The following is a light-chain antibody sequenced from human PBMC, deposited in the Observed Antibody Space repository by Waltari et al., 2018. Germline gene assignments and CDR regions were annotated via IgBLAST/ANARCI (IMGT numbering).Light chain of an antibody. CDR2: KAS. Sequence: DIQMTQSPSSLSASVGDRVTITCRASENVNNSLNWYQQKPGKAPKLLIYKASTLQSGVPSRFSGSGSGTDYTFTISSLQSEDVATYYCQHNYGTPNSFGQGTKVEIK. V-gene: IGKV1-39*01. CDR1: ENVNNS. CDR3: QHNYGTPNS. J-gene: IGKJ2*03.